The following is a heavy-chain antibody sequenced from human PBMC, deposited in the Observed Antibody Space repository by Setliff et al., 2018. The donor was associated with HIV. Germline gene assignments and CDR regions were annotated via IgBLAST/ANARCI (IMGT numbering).Heavy chain of an antibody. D-gene: IGHD3-3*01. J-gene: IGHJ2*01. CDR2: IYPSDSAT. CDR1: GYSFTSHW. CDR3: ARSHFITLFGVIYYPGYFDL. Sequence: GESLKISCKGSGYSFTSHWIAWVRQMPGQGLEWMGIIYPSDSATAYSPSFQGQITISADKSISTAYLQWSSLKASETAIYYCARSHFITLFGVIYYPGYFDLWGRGTQVTVSS. V-gene: IGHV5-51*01.